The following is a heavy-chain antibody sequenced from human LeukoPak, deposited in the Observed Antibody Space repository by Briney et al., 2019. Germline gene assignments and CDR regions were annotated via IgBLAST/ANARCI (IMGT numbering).Heavy chain of an antibody. J-gene: IGHJ4*02. D-gene: IGHD3-10*01. CDR2: ISDSGGRT. CDR3: AKRGVVIRVILVGFHKEAYYFDS. CDR1: GITLSNYG. Sequence: GGSLRLSCAVSGITLSNYGRSWVRQAPGKGLEWVAGISDSGGRTNYADSVKGRFTISRDNPKNTLYLQMNSLRAEDTAVYFCAKRGVVIRVILVGFHKEAYYFDSWGQGALVTVSS. V-gene: IGHV3-23*01.